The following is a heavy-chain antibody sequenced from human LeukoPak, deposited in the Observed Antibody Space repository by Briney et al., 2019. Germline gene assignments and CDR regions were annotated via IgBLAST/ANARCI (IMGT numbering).Heavy chain of an antibody. Sequence: PGRSLRLSCEASGFTFHDHAMHWVRQAPGKGLEWVSGLSWVSGSIGYADSVKGRFTISRDNAKKSLYLQMNSLGVEDTALYYCARDDAFDLWGQGTMVTVSS. CDR2: LSWVSGSI. J-gene: IGHJ3*01. CDR1: GFTFHDHA. V-gene: IGHV3-9*01. CDR3: ARDDAFDL.